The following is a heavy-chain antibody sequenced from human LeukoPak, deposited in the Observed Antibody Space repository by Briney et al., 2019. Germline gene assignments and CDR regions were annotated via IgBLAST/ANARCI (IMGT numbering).Heavy chain of an antibody. D-gene: IGHD2-2*01. J-gene: IGHJ4*02. V-gene: IGHV1-46*01. CDR2: INPSGGST. CDR3: ATDLRGYCSSTSCN. CDR1: GYTFTNYY. Sequence: ASVKVSCKASGYTFTNYYIHWARQAPGRGLEWMGIINPSGGSTSYAQRFQGRVTMTSDTSTSTVYMDLSSLTSEDTAVYYCATDLRGYCSSTSCNWGQGTLVTVSS.